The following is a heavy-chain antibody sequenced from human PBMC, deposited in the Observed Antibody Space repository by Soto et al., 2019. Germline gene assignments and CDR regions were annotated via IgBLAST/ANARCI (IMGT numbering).Heavy chain of an antibody. V-gene: IGHV3-23*01. CDR1: VFTFSSYA. D-gene: IGHD5-12*01. CDR3: AKGRRRGYSGYDQGGAFDI. J-gene: IGHJ3*02. CDR2: ISGSGGST. Sequence: GGSLRLSCGASVFTFSSYAMSWVRQAPGKGLEWVSAISGSGGSTYYADSVKGRFTISRDNSKNTLYLQMNSLRAEDTAVYYCAKGRRRGYSGYDQGGAFDIWGQGTMVTVSS.